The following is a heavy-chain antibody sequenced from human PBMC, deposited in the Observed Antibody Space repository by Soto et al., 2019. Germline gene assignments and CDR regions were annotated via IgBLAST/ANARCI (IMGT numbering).Heavy chain of an antibody. D-gene: IGHD3-16*01. CDR3: VMVDNYVTPTPQDV. V-gene: IGHV1-18*01. CDR1: GYIFVNYG. J-gene: IGHJ6*02. CDR2: ISPYTGNT. Sequence: QVQLVQSGDEVKKPGASVKVSCKASGYIFVNYGIAWVRQAPGQGLEWMGWISPYTGNTHSATKVQGRLTMTTYTSTSTANIDRGSLTSDDTAVYYCVMVDNYVTPTPQDVWGQGTTVTVSS.